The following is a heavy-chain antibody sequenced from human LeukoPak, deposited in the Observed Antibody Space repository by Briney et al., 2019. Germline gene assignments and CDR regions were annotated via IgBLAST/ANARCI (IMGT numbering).Heavy chain of an antibody. D-gene: IGHD1-26*01. CDR2: IYYSGST. CDR1: GGSISSHY. V-gene: IGHV4-59*11. J-gene: IGHJ4*02. Sequence: SETLSLTCTVSGGSISSHYWSWIRQPPGKGLKWIGYIYYSGSTNYNPSLKSRVTISVDTSKNQFSLKLSSVTAADTAVYYCARGLWGALDYWGQGTLVTVSS. CDR3: ARGLWGALDY.